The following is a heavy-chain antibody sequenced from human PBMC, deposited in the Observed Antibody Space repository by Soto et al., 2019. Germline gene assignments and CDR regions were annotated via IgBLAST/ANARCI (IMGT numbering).Heavy chain of an antibody. J-gene: IGHJ6*02. CDR3: GRLIYPLYSSGLDV. D-gene: IGHD2-15*01. CDR2: ISYEGLNT. CDR1: GFTFSSYD. Sequence: QVQLVQSGGGVVQPGRSLRLSCATSGFTFSSYDMQWVRHAPGKGLEWVALISYEGLNTYYADSVRGRFIISRDNSKNILHLQMHSLSPDDTAFYYCGRLIYPLYSSGLDVWGQGTTVIVSS. V-gene: IGHV3-30*03.